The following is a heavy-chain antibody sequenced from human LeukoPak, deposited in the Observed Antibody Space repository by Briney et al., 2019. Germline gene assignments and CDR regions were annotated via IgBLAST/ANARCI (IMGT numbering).Heavy chain of an antibody. J-gene: IGHJ4*02. CDR1: GGSISSYY. CDR3: ARSQYYSSTSCQRGPFDY. CDR2: IYYSGST. V-gene: IGHV4-59*01. D-gene: IGHD2-2*01. Sequence: SETLSLTCTVSGGSISSYYWSWIRQPPGKGLEWIGYIYYSGSTNYNPSLKGRVTISVDTSKNQFSLKLSSVTAADTAVYYCARSQYYSSTSCQRGPFDYWGQGTLVTVSS.